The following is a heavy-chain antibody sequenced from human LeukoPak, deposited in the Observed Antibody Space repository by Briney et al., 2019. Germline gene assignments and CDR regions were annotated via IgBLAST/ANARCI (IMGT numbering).Heavy chain of an antibody. J-gene: IGHJ4*02. V-gene: IGHV3-48*01. CDR2: TSGSGSTI. CDR3: AKDHSQSFDS. CDR1: GFTFSSYP. D-gene: IGHD2-21*01. Sequence: PGGSLRLSCAASGFTFSSYPMNWVRQAPGKGLEWLSYTSGSGSTIYYADSVKGRFTISRDNARSTLYLQMNSLRAEDTAVYYCAKDHSQSFDSWGQGTLVTVSS.